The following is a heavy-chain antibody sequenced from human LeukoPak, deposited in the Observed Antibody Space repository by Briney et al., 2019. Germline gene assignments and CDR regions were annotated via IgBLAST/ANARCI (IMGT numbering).Heavy chain of an antibody. CDR3: ARVRRSLNWFDS. CDR2: IYYSGIT. Sequence: SDTLSLTCAVSGDSISTTNYYWGWIRQPPGKGREWIGIIYYSGITHYNPSLKSLVTILVDTSRNQFSLKLSSVTDADTAVYYCARVRRSLNWFDSWGQGTLVTVSS. D-gene: IGHD3-3*01. CDR1: GDSISTTNYY. J-gene: IGHJ5*01. V-gene: IGHV4-39*01.